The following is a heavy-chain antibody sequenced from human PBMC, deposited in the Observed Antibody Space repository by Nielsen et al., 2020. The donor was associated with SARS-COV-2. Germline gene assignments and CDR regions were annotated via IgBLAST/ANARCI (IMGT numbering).Heavy chain of an antibody. CDR3: ARSPTVTTRYYYYGMDV. D-gene: IGHD4-17*01. J-gene: IGHJ6*02. Sequence: GGSLRLSCKGSGYSFTSYWIGWVRQMPGKGLEWMGIIYPGDSEGRYTPSFQGQVTISADKSISTAYLQWSSLKASDTAMYYCARSPTVTTRYYYYGMDVWGQGTTVTVSS. V-gene: IGHV5-51*01. CDR1: GYSFTSYW. CDR2: IYPGDSEG.